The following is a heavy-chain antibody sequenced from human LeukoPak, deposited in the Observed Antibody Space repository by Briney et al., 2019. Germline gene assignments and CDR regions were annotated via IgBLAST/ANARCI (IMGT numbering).Heavy chain of an antibody. CDR1: GGSISGSSYY. Sequence: SETLSLTCTVSGGSISGSSYYWGWIRQPPGKGLEWIGSIYYSGSTYYNPSLKSRVTISVDTSKNQFSLKLSSVTAADTAVYYCARGLIIGTTSPFDYWGQGTLVTVSS. J-gene: IGHJ4*02. CDR3: ARGLIIGTTSPFDY. D-gene: IGHD1-7*01. CDR2: IYYSGST. V-gene: IGHV4-39*07.